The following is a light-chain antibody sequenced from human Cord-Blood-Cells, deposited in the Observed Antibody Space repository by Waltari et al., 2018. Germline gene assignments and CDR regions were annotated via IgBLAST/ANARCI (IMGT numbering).Light chain of an antibody. J-gene: IGKJ2*01. V-gene: IGKV4-1*01. CDR1: QSVVYSSNNKNY. Sequence: EIVMTQSPDSLAVSLGERATINCKSSQSVVYSSNNKNYLAWYQQKPGQPPRLLIYWASTRESVVPDLFSGSGSGTDFTLTISSLQAEDVAVYYCQQYYSTPYTFGQGTKLEIK. CDR3: QQYYSTPYT. CDR2: WAS.